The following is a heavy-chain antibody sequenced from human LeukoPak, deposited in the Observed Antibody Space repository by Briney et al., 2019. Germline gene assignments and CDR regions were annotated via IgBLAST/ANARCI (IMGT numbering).Heavy chain of an antibody. J-gene: IGHJ4*02. Sequence: PGGSLRLSCAASGFIVSNNFMSWVRQAPGKGLEWVSVLYSAGSKFYVDSVKGRFTISRDNSKNMLFLQMNSLRVEDTAIYYCAGSPWDGIRGVGLDYLDYWGRGTLVSVSS. CDR1: GFIVSNNF. D-gene: IGHD1-26*01. V-gene: IGHV3-53*01. CDR3: AGSPWDGIRGVGLDYLDY. CDR2: LYSAGSK.